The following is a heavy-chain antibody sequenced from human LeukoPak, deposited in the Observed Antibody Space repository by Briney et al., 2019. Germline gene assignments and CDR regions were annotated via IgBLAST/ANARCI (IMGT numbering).Heavy chain of an antibody. Sequence: SETLSLTCTVSGGSISSGGYYWSWIRQPPGKGLEWIGYIYYSGSTNYNPSLKSRVTISVDTSKNQFSLKLSSVTAADTAVYYCARHGSATMIVRRWDWFDPWAREPWSPSPQ. CDR1: GGSISSGGYY. J-gene: IGHJ5*02. D-gene: IGHD3-22*01. CDR2: IYYSGST. V-gene: IGHV4-61*08. CDR3: ARHGSATMIVRRWDWFDP.